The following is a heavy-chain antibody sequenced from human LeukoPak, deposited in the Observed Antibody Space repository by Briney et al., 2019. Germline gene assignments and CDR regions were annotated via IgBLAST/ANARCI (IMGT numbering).Heavy chain of an antibody. Sequence: SETLSLTCAVYGGSFSGYYWSWIRQPPGKGLEWIGEINHSGSTNYNPSLKSRVTISVDTSKNQFSLKLSSVTAADTAVYYCARGPSSGWYSARLFDYWGQGTLVTVSS. CDR1: GGSFSGYY. D-gene: IGHD6-19*01. CDR3: ARGPSSGWYSARLFDY. CDR2: INHSGST. V-gene: IGHV4-34*01. J-gene: IGHJ4*02.